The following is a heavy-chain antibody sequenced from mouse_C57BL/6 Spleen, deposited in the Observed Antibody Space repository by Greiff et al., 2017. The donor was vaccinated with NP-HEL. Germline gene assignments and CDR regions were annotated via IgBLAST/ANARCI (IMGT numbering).Heavy chain of an antibody. Sequence: VQLKESGPELVKPGASVKISCKASGYSFTGYYMNWVKQSPEKSLEWIGEINPSTGGTTYNQKFKAKATLTVDKSSSTAYMQLKSLTSEDSAVYYCARRYYGSILGAMDYWGQGTSVTVSS. V-gene: IGHV1-42*01. CDR2: INPSTGGT. D-gene: IGHD1-1*01. CDR1: GYSFTGYY. CDR3: ARRYYGSILGAMDY. J-gene: IGHJ4*01.